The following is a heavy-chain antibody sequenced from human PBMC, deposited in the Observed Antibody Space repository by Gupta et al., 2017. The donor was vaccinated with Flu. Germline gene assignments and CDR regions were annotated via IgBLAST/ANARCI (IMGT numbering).Heavy chain of an antibody. CDR1: D. J-gene: IGHJ3*01. CDR2: MNPNSGAA. CDR3: ARGRARDGFLGAHYTQESFDL. D-gene: IGHD3-3*01. V-gene: IGHV1-8*01. Sequence: DVNWVRQAPGQGLEWMGWMNPNSGAAGSPQECQDRVIMTRDTSVSTAYMELSSLRSDDSAVYYCARGRARDGFLGAHYTQESFDLWGQGTVVTVSS.